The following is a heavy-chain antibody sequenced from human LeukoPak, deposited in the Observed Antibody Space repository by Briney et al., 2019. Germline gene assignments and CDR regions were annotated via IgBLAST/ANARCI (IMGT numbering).Heavy chain of an antibody. CDR3: ARIDPVGRT. J-gene: IGHJ4*02. CDR1: GFIVGEYG. V-gene: IGHV3-20*04. CDR2: ISRSGATT. Sequence: GDSLRLSCSGSGFIVGEYGMSWVRQPPGKGLQWVSGISRSGATTGYADSVKGRLTISRDNAKNFVYLQMDRLRAEDTALYYCARIDPVGRTWGQGTLVIVSA. D-gene: IGHD1-26*01.